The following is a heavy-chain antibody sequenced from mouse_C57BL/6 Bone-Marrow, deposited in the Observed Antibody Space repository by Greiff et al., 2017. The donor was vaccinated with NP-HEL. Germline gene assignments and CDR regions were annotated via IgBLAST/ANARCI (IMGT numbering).Heavy chain of an antibody. Sequence: VQLQQSGAELVRPGTSVKVSCKASGYAFTNYLIEWVKQRPGQGLEWIGVINPGSGGTNYNEKFKGKATLTADKSSSTAYMQLSSLTSEDSAVYFCARYYSNFYYYAMDYWGQGTSVTVSS. CDR3: ARYYSNFYYYAMDY. J-gene: IGHJ4*01. V-gene: IGHV1-54*01. CDR2: INPGSGGT. CDR1: GYAFTNYL. D-gene: IGHD2-5*01.